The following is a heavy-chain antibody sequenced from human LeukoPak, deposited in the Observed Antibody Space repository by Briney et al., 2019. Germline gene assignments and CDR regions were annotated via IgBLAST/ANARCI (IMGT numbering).Heavy chain of an antibody. CDR2: ISYDGSNK. D-gene: IGHD6-19*01. J-gene: IGHJ4*02. CDR1: GFTFSSYA. V-gene: IGHV3-30-3*01. CDR3: AKDSPGGIAVAFFDY. Sequence: PGGSLRLSCAASGFTFSSYAMHWVRQAPGKGLEWVAVISYDGSNKYYADSVKGRFTISRDNSKNTLYLQMNSLRAEDTAVYYCAKDSPGGIAVAFFDYWGQGTLVTVSS.